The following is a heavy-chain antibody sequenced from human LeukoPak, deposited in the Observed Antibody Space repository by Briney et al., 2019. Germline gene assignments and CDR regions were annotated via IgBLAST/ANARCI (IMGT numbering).Heavy chain of an antibody. CDR1: GYTFTGYY. D-gene: IGHD3-9*01. V-gene: IGHV1-2*02. J-gene: IGHJ4*02. CDR3: ATGRSYYDISTATCLDY. CDR2: INPNSGGT. Sequence: ASVKVSCKASGYTFTGYYMHWVRQAPGQGLEWMGWINPNSGGTNYAQKFQGRVTMTRDTSISTAYMELSRLRSDDTAVYYCATGRSYYDISTATCLDYWGQGTLVTVSS.